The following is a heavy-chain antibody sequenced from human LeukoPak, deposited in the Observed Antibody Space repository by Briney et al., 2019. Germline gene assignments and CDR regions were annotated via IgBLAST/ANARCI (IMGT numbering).Heavy chain of an antibody. J-gene: IGHJ4*02. D-gene: IGHD1-26*01. CDR1: GFTFSSYW. CDR2: IKPDGSL. Sequence: GGSLRLSCAASGFTFSSYWMTWVRQGPGKGLEWVANIKPDGSLYYVDSVKGRFTISRDNAKNSLYLQMNSLRAEDAAVYYCAKWELYSGFYYIDYWGQGTLATVSP. V-gene: IGHV3-7*01. CDR3: AKWELYSGFYYIDY.